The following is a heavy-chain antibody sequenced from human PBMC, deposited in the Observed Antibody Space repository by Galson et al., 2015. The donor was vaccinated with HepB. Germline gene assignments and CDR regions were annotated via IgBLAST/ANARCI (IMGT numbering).Heavy chain of an antibody. V-gene: IGHV1-69*13. CDR3: AREGQTAMGP. D-gene: IGHD5-18*01. J-gene: IGHJ5*02. Sequence: SVKVSCKASGGTFSSYAISWVRQAPGQGLEWMGGIIPISGTANYAQKFQGRVTITADESASTAYMELSSLRSEDTAVYYCAREGQTAMGPWGQGTLVTVSS. CDR2: IIPISGTA. CDR1: GGTFSSYA.